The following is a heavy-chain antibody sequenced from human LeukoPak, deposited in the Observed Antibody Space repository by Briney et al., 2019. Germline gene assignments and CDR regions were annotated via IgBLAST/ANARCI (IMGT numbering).Heavy chain of an antibody. CDR1: GDSISNYY. CDR2: IYYSGST. D-gene: IGHD3-22*01. Sequence: SETLSLTCTVSGDSISNYYWSWIRQPPGKGLDWIGYIYYSGSTNYNPSLKSRVTISVDTSKNQFSLNLSSVTAADTAVYYCARTTYYYDTSGYYGYYFDYWGQGILVTVSS. V-gene: IGHV4-59*08. CDR3: ARTTYYYDTSGYYGYYFDY. J-gene: IGHJ4*02.